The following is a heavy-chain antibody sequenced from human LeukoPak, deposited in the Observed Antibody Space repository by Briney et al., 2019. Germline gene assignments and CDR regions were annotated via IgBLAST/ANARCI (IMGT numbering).Heavy chain of an antibody. Sequence: PGGSLRLSCAASGFTFSSYAIHWVRQAPGKGLEWVAVISYDGSNKYYADSVKGRFTISRDNSKNTLYLQMNSLRAEDTAVYYCAKYDRYYFDYWGQGTLVTVSS. CDR1: GFTFSSYA. CDR2: ISYDGSNK. J-gene: IGHJ4*02. D-gene: IGHD3-16*01. CDR3: AKYDRYYFDY. V-gene: IGHV3-30*04.